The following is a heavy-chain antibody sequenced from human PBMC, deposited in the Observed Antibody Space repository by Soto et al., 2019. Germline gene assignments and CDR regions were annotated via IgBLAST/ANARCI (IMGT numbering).Heavy chain of an antibody. Sequence: SETLSLTCTVSGGSISSYYWSWIRQPPGKGLEWIGYIYYSGSTNYNPSLKSRVTISVDTSKNQFSRKLSSVTAADTAVYYCARHEKGNPFDYWGQGTLVTVSS. CDR3: ARHEKGNPFDY. D-gene: IGHD4-4*01. CDR2: IYYSGST. J-gene: IGHJ4*02. V-gene: IGHV4-59*08. CDR1: GGSISSYY.